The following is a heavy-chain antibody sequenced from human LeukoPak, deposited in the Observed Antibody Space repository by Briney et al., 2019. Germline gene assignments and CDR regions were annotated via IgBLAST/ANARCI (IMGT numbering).Heavy chain of an antibody. J-gene: IGHJ6*02. CDR2: INHSGST. CDR3: AKGIAAAGNPYYYYGMDV. CDR1: GGSFSGYY. D-gene: IGHD6-13*01. V-gene: IGHV4-34*01. Sequence: SETLPLTCAVYGGSFSGYYWSWIRQPPGKGLEWIGEINHSGSTNYNPSLKSRVTISVDTSKNQFSLKLSSVTAADTAVYYCAKGIAAAGNPYYYYGMDVWGQGTTVTVSS.